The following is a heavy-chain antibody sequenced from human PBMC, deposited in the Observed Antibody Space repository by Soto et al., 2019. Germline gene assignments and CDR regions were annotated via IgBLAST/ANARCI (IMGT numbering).Heavy chain of an antibody. CDR1: GGSISSGDYY. J-gene: IGHJ4*02. CDR2: IYYSGST. D-gene: IGHD3-22*01. Sequence: NPSETLSLTCTVSGGSISSGDYYWSWIRQPPGKGLEWIGYIYYSGSTYYNPSLKSRVTISVDTSKNQFSLKLSSVTAADTAVYYCASSINYYDSSGYPNGFDYWGQGTLVTVSS. CDR3: ASSINYYDSSGYPNGFDY. V-gene: IGHV4-30-4*01.